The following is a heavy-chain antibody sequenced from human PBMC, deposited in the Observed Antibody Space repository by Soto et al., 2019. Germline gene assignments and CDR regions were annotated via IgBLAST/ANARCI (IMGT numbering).Heavy chain of an antibody. J-gene: IGHJ4*02. D-gene: IGHD5-12*01. CDR2: IYYSGST. CDR1: GGSVSSGSYY. V-gene: IGHV4-61*01. CDR3: ARMDRRDGYKPFDY. Sequence: PSETLSLTCTVSGGSVSSGSYYWSWIRQPPGKGLEWIGYIYYSGSTNYNPSLKSRVTISVDTSKNQFSLKLSSVTAADTAVYYCARMDRRDGYKPFDYWGQGTLVTVSS.